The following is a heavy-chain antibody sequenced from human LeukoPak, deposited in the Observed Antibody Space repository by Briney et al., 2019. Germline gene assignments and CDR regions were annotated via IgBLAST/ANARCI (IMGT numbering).Heavy chain of an antibody. Sequence: APVKVSCKASGYTFTCYYMHWVRQAPGQGLEWMGWINPNSGGTNYAQKFQGRVTMTRDTSISTAYMELSRLRSDDTAVYYCARDVNPCSGGSCYPNWFDPWGQGTLVTVSS. CDR1: GYTFTCYY. V-gene: IGHV1-2*02. CDR2: INPNSGGT. CDR3: ARDVNPCSGGSCYPNWFDP. D-gene: IGHD2-15*01. J-gene: IGHJ5*02.